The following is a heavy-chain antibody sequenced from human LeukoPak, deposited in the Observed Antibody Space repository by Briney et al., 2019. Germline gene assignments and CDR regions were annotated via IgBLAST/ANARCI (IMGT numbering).Heavy chain of an antibody. D-gene: IGHD1-14*01. Sequence: GGSLRLSCAASRFTLSSYWMHWVRQAPGKGLVWVSRINTDGSSTKYADSVKGRFTISRDNAMNTLYLQMNNLRAEDTAVYYCASRTGVYWGQGTLVSVSS. J-gene: IGHJ4*02. V-gene: IGHV3-74*01. CDR3: ASRTGVY. CDR1: RFTLSSYW. CDR2: INTDGSST.